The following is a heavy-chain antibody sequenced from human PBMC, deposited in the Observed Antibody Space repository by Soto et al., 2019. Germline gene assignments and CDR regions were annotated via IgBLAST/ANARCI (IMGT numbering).Heavy chain of an antibody. Sequence: GASVKVSCKASGGTFSSSAISWVRQAPGQGLEWMGGIIPIFGTANYAQKFQGRVTITADESTSTAYMELSSLRSEDTAVYYCARNYYGSDDYGMDVWGQGTTVTVSS. CDR2: IIPIFGTA. V-gene: IGHV1-69*13. CDR3: ARNYYGSDDYGMDV. CDR1: GGTFSSSA. D-gene: IGHD3-10*01. J-gene: IGHJ6*02.